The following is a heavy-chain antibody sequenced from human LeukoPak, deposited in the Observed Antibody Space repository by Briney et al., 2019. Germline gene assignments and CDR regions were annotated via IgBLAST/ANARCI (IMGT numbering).Heavy chain of an antibody. CDR1: GGSFSSYY. J-gene: IGHJ4*02. D-gene: IGHD1-26*01. CDR2: INHSGST. V-gene: IGHV4-34*01. CDR3: ASLRGRPWDY. Sequence: SETLSLTCAVYGGSFSSYYWSWIRPPPGKGLEWIGEINHSGSTNYNPSLKSRVTISVDTSKNQFSLKLSSVTAADTAVYYCASLRGRPWDYWGQGTLVTVSS.